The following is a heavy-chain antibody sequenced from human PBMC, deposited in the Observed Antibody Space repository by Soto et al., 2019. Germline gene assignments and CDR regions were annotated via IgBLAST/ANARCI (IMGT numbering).Heavy chain of an antibody. CDR3: ARDRSPVMSGYDYA. CDR1: GYIFSDYC. D-gene: IGHD3-22*01. Sequence: QVHLEQSAAAVKKPGASVKVSCKTSGYIFSDYCIHWVRQAPGQGLEWLGWMNPDSGATSYAPKFQGRVTLTRDTSVTTAYMELSGLMFDDTATYYCARDRSPVMSGYDYAWGQGTLLAVSS. CDR2: MNPDSGAT. V-gene: IGHV1-2*02. J-gene: IGHJ4*02.